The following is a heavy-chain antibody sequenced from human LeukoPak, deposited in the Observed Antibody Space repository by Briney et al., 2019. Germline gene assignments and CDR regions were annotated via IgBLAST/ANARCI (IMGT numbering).Heavy chain of an antibody. Sequence: PGGSLRLSCAASGFTFSDYYMSWIRQAPGKGLEWVSYISSSGSTIYYADSVKGRFTISRDNAKNSLYLQMNSLRAEDTAVYYCARFATSTVTTFTYYYYGLDVWGRGTTVTVSS. CDR3: ARFATSTVTTFTYYYYGLDV. V-gene: IGHV3-11*01. CDR2: ISSSGSTI. J-gene: IGHJ6*02. D-gene: IGHD4-17*01. CDR1: GFTFSDYY.